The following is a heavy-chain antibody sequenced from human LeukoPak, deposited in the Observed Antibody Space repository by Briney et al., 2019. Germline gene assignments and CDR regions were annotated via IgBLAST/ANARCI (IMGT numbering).Heavy chain of an antibody. CDR3: AKSRGSGSYYTGDGY. CDR1: GFTFSSYA. D-gene: IGHD3-10*01. CDR2: ISGSGGST. V-gene: IGHV3-23*01. J-gene: IGHJ4*02. Sequence: PGGSLRLSCAASGFTFSSYAMSWVRQAPGKGLEWVSAISGSGGSTYHADSVKGRFTISRDNSKNTLYLQMNSLRAEDTAVYYCAKSRGSGSYYTGDGYWGQGTLVTVSS.